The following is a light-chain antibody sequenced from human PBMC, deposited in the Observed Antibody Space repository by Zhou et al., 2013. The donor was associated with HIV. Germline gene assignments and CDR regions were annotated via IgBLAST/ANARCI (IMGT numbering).Light chain of an antibody. J-gene: IGKJ1*01. V-gene: IGKV1-5*03. Sequence: DIQMTQSPSTLSASVGDRVTITCRASQSISTWLAWYQQKPGKAPKLLIYKASTLEGGVPSRFSGSGSGTDYTLTISSLQPEDLGTFYCQQYYAVPWTFGQGTEGGN. CDR3: QQYYAVPWT. CDR2: KAS. CDR1: QSISTW.